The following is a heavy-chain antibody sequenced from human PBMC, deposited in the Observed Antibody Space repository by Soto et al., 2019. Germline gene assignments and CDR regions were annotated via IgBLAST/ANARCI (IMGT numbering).Heavy chain of an antibody. V-gene: IGHV4-34*01. CDR3: ARGLNYYGSGSYYVGWFDP. D-gene: IGHD3-10*01. Sequence: PSETLSLTCAVYGGSFSGYYWSWIRQPPGKGLEWIGEINHSGSTNYNPSLKSRVTISVDTSKNQFSLKLSSVTAADTAVYYCARGLNYYGSGSYYVGWFDPWGQGTLVTVSS. CDR1: GGSFSGYY. CDR2: INHSGST. J-gene: IGHJ5*02.